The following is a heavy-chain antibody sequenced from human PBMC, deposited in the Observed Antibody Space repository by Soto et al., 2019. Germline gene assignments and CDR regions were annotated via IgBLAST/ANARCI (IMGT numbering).Heavy chain of an antibody. J-gene: IGHJ6*02. V-gene: IGHV1-3*01. CDR1: GYTSTSYA. D-gene: IGHD1-1*01. CDR3: ARDGSQLDPLSGMDV. Sequence: QVQLVQSGAEVKKPGASVKVSCKASGYTSTSYAMHWVPRAPGQRLEWMGWINPGNGNTKYSQKFQGRVTITRDTSASTAYMELSSLRSEDTAVYYCARDGSQLDPLSGMDVWGQGTTVTVSS. CDR2: INPGNGNT.